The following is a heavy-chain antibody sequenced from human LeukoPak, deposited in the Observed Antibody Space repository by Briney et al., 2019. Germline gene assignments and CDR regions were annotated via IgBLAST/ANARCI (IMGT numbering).Heavy chain of an antibody. Sequence: SETLSLTCTVSGGSISSCYWSWIRQPPGKGLEWIGYIYYSGSIKYNPSLKSRVTISVDASKTQFSLKLNSVTAADTAVYYCARGSRELYYFDYWGQGTLVTVSS. J-gene: IGHJ4*02. CDR1: GGSISSCY. CDR2: IYYSGSI. V-gene: IGHV4-59*01. D-gene: IGHD1-7*01. CDR3: ARGSRELYYFDY.